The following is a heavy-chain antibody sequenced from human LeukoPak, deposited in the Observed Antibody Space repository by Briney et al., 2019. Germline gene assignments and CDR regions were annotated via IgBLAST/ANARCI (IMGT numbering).Heavy chain of an antibody. D-gene: IGHD3-10*01. CDR3: ARDPDPMLGVSFDS. J-gene: IGHJ4*02. CDR1: GFTFSSDW. V-gene: IGHV3-7*01. CDR2: INQGGSNK. Sequence: GVSLRLSCAASGFTFSSDWMIWLRQAPGKGREGVANINQGGSNKSYEDCVKGRITISRDNARDSLSLEMNSLRAEDTVVYYCARDPDPMLGVSFDSWGQGPLVTVSS.